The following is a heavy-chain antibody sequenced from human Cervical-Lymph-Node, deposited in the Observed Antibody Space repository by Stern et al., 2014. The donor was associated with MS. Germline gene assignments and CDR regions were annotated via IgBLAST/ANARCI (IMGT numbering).Heavy chain of an antibody. CDR2: IIHSGST. J-gene: IGHJ4*02. CDR1: GGSFSGYY. Sequence: QVQLQQWGAGLLKPSETLSLTCAVYGGSFSGYYWSWIRQPPGKGLEWIGEIIHSGSTNYTPSLKSLFTISVNTAKTQSSLKLSSVTAADTAVYYCARPYGDYEPRFDYWGQGTLVTVSS. CDR3: ARPYGDYEPRFDY. D-gene: IGHD4-17*01. V-gene: IGHV4-34*12.